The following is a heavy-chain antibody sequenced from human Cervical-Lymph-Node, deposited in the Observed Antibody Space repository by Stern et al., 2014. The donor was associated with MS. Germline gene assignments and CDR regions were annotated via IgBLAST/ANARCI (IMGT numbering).Heavy chain of an antibody. Sequence: EVQLEESGGGVIQPGGSLRLSCTASGFTVSRDYMTSVRPAPGKGLEWVSLITNVGSSFYTDSVKGRFAISRDDSKNTVYLHMTSLRAEDTAMYYCARDTSSPERSDWWGQGTLVTVSS. CDR3: ARDTSSPERSDW. V-gene: IGHV3-53*01. J-gene: IGHJ4*02. D-gene: IGHD1-1*01. CDR1: GFTVSRDY. CDR2: ITNVGSS.